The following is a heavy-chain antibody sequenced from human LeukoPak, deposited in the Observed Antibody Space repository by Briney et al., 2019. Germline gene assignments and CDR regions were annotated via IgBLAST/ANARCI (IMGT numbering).Heavy chain of an antibody. CDR3: ARGDTSGYCSSTSCYAFDI. V-gene: IGHV4-59*01. CDR1: GGSLSSYY. CDR2: IYYSGRT. Sequence: SETLSLTCTVSGGSLSSYYWSWVRQPPGKGVEGSGYIYYSGRTNYNPSLTSRVTISVDTSKNQFSLRLSSMTAADTAVYYCARGDTSGYCSSTSCYAFDIWGQGTMVTVSS. D-gene: IGHD2-2*01. J-gene: IGHJ3*02.